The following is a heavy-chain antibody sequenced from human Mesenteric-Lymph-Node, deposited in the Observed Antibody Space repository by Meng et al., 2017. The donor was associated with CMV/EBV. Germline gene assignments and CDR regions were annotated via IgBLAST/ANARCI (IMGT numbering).Heavy chain of an antibody. CDR3: ARGYGSGSSMNY. V-gene: IGHV3-48*03. CDR2: ISTGGDIR. Sequence: GGSLRLSCAASGFIFSTSEMNWVRQAPGKGLEWLSYISTGGDIRYYADSVTGRFTISRDNAKNLLYLQMNSLRLEDTAVYYCARGYGSGSSMNYWGQGTLVTVSS. CDR1: GFIFSTSE. J-gene: IGHJ4*02. D-gene: IGHD3-10*01.